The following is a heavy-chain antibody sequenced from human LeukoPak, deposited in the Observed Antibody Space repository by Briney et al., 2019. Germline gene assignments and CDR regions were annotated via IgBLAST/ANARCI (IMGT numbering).Heavy chain of an antibody. Sequence: GGSLRLSCAASGFTFSSYGMSWVRQAPGKGLEWVSSISGSGGSTYYADSVKGRFTISRDNSKNTLYLQMNSLRAEDTAVYYCAKDQIGVLRYFDWLLFPPDYWGQGTLVTVSS. CDR3: AKDQIGVLRYFDWLLFPPDY. CDR2: ISGSGGST. J-gene: IGHJ4*02. D-gene: IGHD3-9*01. V-gene: IGHV3-23*01. CDR1: GFTFSSYG.